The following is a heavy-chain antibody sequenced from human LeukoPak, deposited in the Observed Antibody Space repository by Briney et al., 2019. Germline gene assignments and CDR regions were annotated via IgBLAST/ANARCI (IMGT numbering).Heavy chain of an antibody. J-gene: IGHJ4*02. CDR3: ARGYCSGGSCYRVDY. CDR2: IYYSGST. Sequence: SETQSLTCTVSGGSISSYYWSWIRQPPGKGLEWIGYIYYSGSTNYNPSLKSRVTISVDTSKNQFSLKLSSVTAADTAVYYCARGYCSGGSCYRVDYWGQGTLVTVSS. V-gene: IGHV4-59*01. CDR1: GGSISSYY. D-gene: IGHD2-15*01.